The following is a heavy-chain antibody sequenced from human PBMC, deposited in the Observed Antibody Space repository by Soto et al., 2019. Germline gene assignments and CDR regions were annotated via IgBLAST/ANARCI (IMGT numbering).Heavy chain of an antibody. J-gene: IGHJ1*01. Sequence: GGSLRLSCVASGFIFSDYAMHWARQAPGKGLVWVALISPDGGNQYYSESARGRFTISRDNSKNTLYLQMNDLRPDDTALYYCARENSRIAPRLFQHWGHGSLVTVSS. CDR1: GFIFSDYA. CDR2: ISPDGGNQ. D-gene: IGHD6-6*01. V-gene: IGHV3-30-3*01. CDR3: ARENSRIAPRLFQH.